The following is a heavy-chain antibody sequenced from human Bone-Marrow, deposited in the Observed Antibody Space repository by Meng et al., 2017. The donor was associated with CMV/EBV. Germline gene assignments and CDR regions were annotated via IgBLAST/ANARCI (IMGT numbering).Heavy chain of an antibody. CDR3: ARVEWKLLRVFDY. J-gene: IGHJ4*02. CDR2: INPNSGGT. V-gene: IGHV1-2*02. CDR1: GYTFTGYY. Sequence: ASVKVSCKASGYTFTGYYMHWVRQAPRQGLEWMGWINPNSGGTNYAQKFRGRVTMTRDTSITTAYMELNGLRSDDTAVYYCARVEWKLLRVFDYWGQGTLVTVSS. D-gene: IGHD1-26*01.